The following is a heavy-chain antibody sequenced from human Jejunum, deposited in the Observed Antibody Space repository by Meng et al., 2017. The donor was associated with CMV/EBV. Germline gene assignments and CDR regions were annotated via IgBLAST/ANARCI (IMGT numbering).Heavy chain of an antibody. D-gene: IGHD5-24*01. V-gene: IGHV7-4-1*02. CDR3: ARDSPLDGYSLLDY. Sequence: LHSRSVLIPTGASVKVSCRPAGYTFTSYAINWRRQPPGQGHDWMRCIDPYAGNPTYDQSFTVRFVFSLDTSVSTAYLQINSLRADDTAVYYCARDSPLDGYSLLDYWGQGTLVTVSS. CDR1: GYTFTSYA. CDR2: IDPYAGNP. J-gene: IGHJ4*02.